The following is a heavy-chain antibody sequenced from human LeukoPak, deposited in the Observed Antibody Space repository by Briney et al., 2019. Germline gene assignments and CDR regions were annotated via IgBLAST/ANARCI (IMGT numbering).Heavy chain of an antibody. D-gene: IGHD5-18*01. V-gene: IGHV4-4*07. Sequence: PSETLSLTCTVPGGSISGYYWNWIRQPAGKGLEWIGRIYTSGSTNYNPSLKSRVTMSVDTSKNQFSLKLFSVTAADTAVYYCARDLGGYNYGYSFDYWGQGTLVTVSS. CDR2: IYTSGST. CDR1: GGSISGYY. J-gene: IGHJ4*02. CDR3: ARDLGGYNYGYSFDY.